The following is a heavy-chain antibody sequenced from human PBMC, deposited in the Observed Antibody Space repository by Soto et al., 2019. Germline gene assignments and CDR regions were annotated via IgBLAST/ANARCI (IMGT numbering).Heavy chain of an antibody. V-gene: IGHV3-30-3*01. CDR2: ISYDGSNK. CDR3: ARDAFPHTLESIFLLGY. D-gene: IGHD3-9*01. J-gene: IGHJ4*02. CDR1: GFTFSSYA. Sequence: QVQLVESGGGVVQPGRSLRLSCAASGFTFSSYAMHWVRQAPGKGLEWVAVISYDGSNKNYADSVKGRFTISRDNSKNTLYLQMNSLRAEDTAVYYCARDAFPHTLESIFLLGYWGQGTLVTVSS.